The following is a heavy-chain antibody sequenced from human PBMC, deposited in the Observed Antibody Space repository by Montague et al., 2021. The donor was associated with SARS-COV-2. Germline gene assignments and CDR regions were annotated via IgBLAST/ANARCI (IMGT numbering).Heavy chain of an antibody. V-gene: IGHV4-4*07. CDR2: IFAGGGI. Sequence: SETLSLTCTVSGGSIRSYSWSWIRQPAAKGLDWIGRIFAGGGIXXXPSXXXRVSMSVDASKNQFSFILTSVTAADTGVYFCARDGGFYGSGGYSLWGQGTLVTVSS. J-gene: IGHJ4*02. CDR1: GGSIRSYS. D-gene: IGHD3-10*01. CDR3: ARDGGFYGSGGYSL.